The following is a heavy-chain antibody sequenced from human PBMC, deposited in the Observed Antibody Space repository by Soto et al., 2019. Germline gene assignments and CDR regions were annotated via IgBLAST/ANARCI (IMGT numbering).Heavy chain of an antibody. CDR1: GGSISSGGYY. CDR2: IYYSGST. V-gene: IGHV4-31*03. CDR3: ARGIPRMAMVRLHYFDY. Sequence: PSETLSLTCTVSGGSISSGGYYWSWIRQHPGKGLEWIGYIYYSGSTYYNPSLKSRVTISVDTSKNQFSLKLRSVTAADTAVYYCARGIPRMAMVRLHYFDYWGQGTLVTVSS. J-gene: IGHJ4*02. D-gene: IGHD5-18*01.